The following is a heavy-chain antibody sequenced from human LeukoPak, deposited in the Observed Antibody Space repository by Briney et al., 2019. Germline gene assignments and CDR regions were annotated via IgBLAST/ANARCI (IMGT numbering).Heavy chain of an antibody. V-gene: IGHV1-46*01. CDR2: IYPRDGST. Sequence: WXSVTVSCKASGYTFTSNCIHWVRQAPGQGLEWMGMIYPRDGSTSYAQKFQGRVTVTRDTSTSTVHMELSGLRSEDTAVYYCARDQEGFDYWGQGTLVTVSS. CDR1: GYTFTSNC. J-gene: IGHJ4*02. CDR3: ARDQEGFDY.